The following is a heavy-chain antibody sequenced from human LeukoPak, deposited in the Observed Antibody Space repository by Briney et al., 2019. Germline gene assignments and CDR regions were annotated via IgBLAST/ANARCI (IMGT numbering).Heavy chain of an antibody. CDR1: GGSISSYY. D-gene: IGHD5-12*01. CDR2: IYTSGST. V-gene: IGHV4-4*07. J-gene: IGHJ6*03. Sequence: PSETLSLTCTVSGGSISSYYWSWIRQPAGKGLEWIGRIYTSGSTNYNPSLKSRVTMSVDTSKNQFSLKLSSVTAADTVVYYCARVYAGGYEASGYYYYMDVWDKGTTVTVSS. CDR3: ARVYAGGYEASGYYYYMDV.